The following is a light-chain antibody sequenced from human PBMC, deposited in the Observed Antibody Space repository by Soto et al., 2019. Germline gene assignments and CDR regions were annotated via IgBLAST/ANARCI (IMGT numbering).Light chain of an antibody. J-gene: IGLJ3*02. CDR2: EVS. Sequence: QSALTQPASVSGSPGQSITISCTGTSSDVGSYNYVSWYQQNPGKAPKLMIYEVSNRPSGVSHRFSGSRSGNTASLTISGLRSEDEADYYCISYTTSNTWVFGGGTKLTVL. V-gene: IGLV2-14*01. CDR3: ISYTTSNTWV. CDR1: SSDVGSYNY.